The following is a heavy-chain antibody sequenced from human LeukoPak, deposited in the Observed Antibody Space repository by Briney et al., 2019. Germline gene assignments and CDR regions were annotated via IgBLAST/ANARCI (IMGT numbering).Heavy chain of an antibody. CDR3: ARSEWELRDFDY. V-gene: IGHV4-30-4*01. Sequence: SQTLSLTCTVSGGSISSGDYYWSWIRQPPGKGLEWIGYIYYSGSTYYNPSLKSRVTMSVDTSKNQFSLKLSSVTAADTAVYYCARSEWELRDFDYWGQGTLVTVSS. CDR1: GGSISSGDYY. CDR2: IYYSGST. D-gene: IGHD1-26*01. J-gene: IGHJ4*02.